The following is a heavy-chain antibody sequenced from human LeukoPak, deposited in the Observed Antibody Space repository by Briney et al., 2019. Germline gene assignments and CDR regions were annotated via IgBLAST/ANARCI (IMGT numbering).Heavy chain of an antibody. Sequence: GGSLRLSCAASGFTFSSYSVNWVRQAPGKGLEWVSSISSSSSYIYYADSVKGRFTISRDNAKNSLYLQMNSLRAEDTAVYYCARDFLYRGYYAPIDYWGQGTLVTVSS. CDR3: ARDFLYRGYYAPIDY. D-gene: IGHD3-22*01. J-gene: IGHJ4*02. CDR2: ISSSSSYI. CDR1: GFTFSSYS. V-gene: IGHV3-21*01.